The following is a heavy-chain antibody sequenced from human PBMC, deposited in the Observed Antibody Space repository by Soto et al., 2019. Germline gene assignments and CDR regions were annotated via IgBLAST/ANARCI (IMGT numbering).Heavy chain of an antibody. Sequence: SETLSLTCTVSGGSIRDYFWTWIRQPPGKGLEWIGYIYYSGRTSYNPSLKSRVSISVDTSKNHFSLQLRSVTAADTAVYYCARVGGDDFGDSGAFDYSGQGTLATVS. CDR3: ARVGGDDFGDSGAFDY. D-gene: IGHD4-17*01. V-gene: IGHV4-59*01. CDR2: IYYSGRT. J-gene: IGHJ4*02. CDR1: GGSIRDYF.